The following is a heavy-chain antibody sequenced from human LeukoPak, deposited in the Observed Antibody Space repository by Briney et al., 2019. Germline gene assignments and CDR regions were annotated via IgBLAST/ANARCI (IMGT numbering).Heavy chain of an antibody. J-gene: IGHJ6*03. V-gene: IGHV4-39*07. Sequence: SETLSLTCTVSGGSISSSSYYWGWIRQPPGKGLEWIGEINHSGSTNYNPSLKSRVTISVDTSKNQFSLKLSSVTAADTAVYYCARPRYCSSTSCYGYYYMDVWGKGTTVTVSS. CDR3: ARPRYCSSTSCYGYYYMDV. CDR2: INHSGST. CDR1: GGSISSSSYY. D-gene: IGHD2-2*01.